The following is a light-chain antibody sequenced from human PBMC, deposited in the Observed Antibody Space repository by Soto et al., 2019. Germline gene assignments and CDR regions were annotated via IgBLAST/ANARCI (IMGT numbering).Light chain of an antibody. Sequence: DIQMTQSPSTLSASVGDTVTITCRASQTISGWLAWYQQRPGKAPNLLIFDASTLESGVPSRFSGSGSGTTFTLTISRLQSDDFATYYCLQYNGYYRTFGQGTKVEIK. CDR3: LQYNGYYRT. CDR1: QTISGW. V-gene: IGKV1-5*01. J-gene: IGKJ1*01. CDR2: DAS.